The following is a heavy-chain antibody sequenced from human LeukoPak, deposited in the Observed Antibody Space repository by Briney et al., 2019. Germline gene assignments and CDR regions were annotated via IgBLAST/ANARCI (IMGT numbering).Heavy chain of an antibody. V-gene: IGHV1-69*13. Sequence: ASVKVSCKASGGTFSSYAISWVRQAPGQWLEWMGGIIPIFGTANYAQKFQGRVTITADESTSTAYMELSSLRSEDTAVYYCARPPLEGWHDDAFDIWGQGTMVTVSS. J-gene: IGHJ3*02. CDR2: IIPIFGTA. CDR3: ARPPLEGWHDDAFDI. D-gene: IGHD6-19*01. CDR1: GGTFSSYA.